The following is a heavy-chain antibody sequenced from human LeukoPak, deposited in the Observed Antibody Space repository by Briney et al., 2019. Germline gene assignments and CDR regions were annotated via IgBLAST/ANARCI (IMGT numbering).Heavy chain of an antibody. CDR2: IYTSWST. CDR3: AREVNMVRGVIITKYYYYYYMDV. CDR1: GGSISSYY. D-gene: IGHD3-10*01. V-gene: IGHV4-4*07. J-gene: IGHJ6*03. Sequence: SETLSLTCTVSGGSISSYYWSWIRQPAGKGLEWIGRIYTSWSTNYNPSLKSRVTMSVDTSKNQFSLKLSSVTAADTAVYYCAREVNMVRGVIITKYYYYYYMDVWGKGTTVTVSS.